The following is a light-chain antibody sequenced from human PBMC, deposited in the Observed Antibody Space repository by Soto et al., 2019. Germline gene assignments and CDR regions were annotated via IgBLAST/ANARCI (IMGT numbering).Light chain of an antibody. Sequence: DIQMTPSPSSLSASVGDRVTITCQASQDISNYLNWYQQKPGKAPKLLIYDASNLETGVPSRFSGSESATDFTFTISSLQPEDIATYYCQQYDNLPPYTFGQGTKLEIK. J-gene: IGKJ2*01. V-gene: IGKV1-33*01. CDR3: QQYDNLPPYT. CDR2: DAS. CDR1: QDISNY.